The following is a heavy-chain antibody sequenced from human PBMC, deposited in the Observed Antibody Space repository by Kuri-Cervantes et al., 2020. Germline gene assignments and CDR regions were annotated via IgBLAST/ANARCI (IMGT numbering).Heavy chain of an antibody. CDR2: ISKSGDSI. CDR1: GFTFRDYY. J-gene: IGHJ6*02. CDR3: ARGHYGLDV. V-gene: IGHV3-11*01. Sequence: GESLKISCAASGFTFRDYYMSWIRQAPGKGLEWVSYISKSGDSIYYVDSVKGRFTISRDNAKNSLYLQVNSLRAEDTAVYYCARGHYGLDVWGQGTMVTVSS.